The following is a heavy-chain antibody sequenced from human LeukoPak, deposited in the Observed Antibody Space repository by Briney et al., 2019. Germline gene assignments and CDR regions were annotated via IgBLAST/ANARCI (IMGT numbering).Heavy chain of an antibody. CDR1: GGSVGSSSYY. CDR2: VYYKGNT. Sequence: SETLSLTCIVSGGSVGSSSYYWGWIRQPPGRGLEWIGSVYYKGNTYYSPSLKSRVTISVDTTKNQFSLKLSSVTAADTAVYYCARATTVSRNWFDPWGQGTLVTVSS. D-gene: IGHD4-17*01. J-gene: IGHJ5*02. CDR3: ARATTVSRNWFDP. V-gene: IGHV4-39*07.